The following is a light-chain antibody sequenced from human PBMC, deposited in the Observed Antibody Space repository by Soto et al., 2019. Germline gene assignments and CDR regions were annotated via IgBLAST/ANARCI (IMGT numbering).Light chain of an antibody. CDR1: QDIRSA. V-gene: IGKV1-6*01. Sequence: AIQLTQSPSSLSASVGDRVTITCRASQDIRSALGWYQQKPGKVPKLLIYAASTLQSGVPSRFSGSGSGTDFTLTISSMQPDDFATYYCQQYHGYSRTFGQGTKVDIK. CDR2: AAS. CDR3: QQYHGYSRT. J-gene: IGKJ1*01.